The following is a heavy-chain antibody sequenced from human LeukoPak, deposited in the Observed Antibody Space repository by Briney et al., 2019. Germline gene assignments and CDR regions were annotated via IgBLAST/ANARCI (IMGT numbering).Heavy chain of an antibody. D-gene: IGHD1-26*01. CDR3: ARRIGWREGFDF. CDR1: SGSITTSGYY. Sequence: PSETLSLSCTVSSGSITTSGYYWAWLRQPPGKGLEWLATVYYSGNTYYNPSLKSRVTISVDTSKNEFSLRLSSVTVADTAVYYCARRIGWREGFDFWGQGPLVTVSS. J-gene: IGHJ4*02. CDR2: VYYSGNT. V-gene: IGHV4-39*01.